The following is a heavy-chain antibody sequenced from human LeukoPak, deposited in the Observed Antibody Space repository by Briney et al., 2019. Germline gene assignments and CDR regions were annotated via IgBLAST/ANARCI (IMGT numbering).Heavy chain of an antibody. J-gene: IGHJ2*01. D-gene: IGHD5-18*01. V-gene: IGHV3-53*01. CDR3: ARSFPPQTGYRVL. Sequence: GGSLRLSCAASGFTVSSNYMSWVRQAPGKGLEWVSVIYSGGSTYYADSVKGRFPISRDNSKNTLYLQMNSLRAEDTAVYYCARSFPPQTGYRVLWGRGTLVTVSS. CDR2: IYSGGST. CDR1: GFTVSSNY.